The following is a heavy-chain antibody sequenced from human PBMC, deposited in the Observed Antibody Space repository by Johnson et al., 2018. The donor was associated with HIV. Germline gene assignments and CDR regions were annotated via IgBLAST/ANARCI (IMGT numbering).Heavy chain of an antibody. V-gene: IGHV3-23*04. CDR3: ARGTYYYDTSGYLTRPRAFDV. J-gene: IGHJ3*01. CDR2: ISYSGSST. D-gene: IGHD3-22*01. Sequence: VQLVESGGGLLQPGGSLRLSCAASGYSFDSHAMNWVRQGPGKGLEWVAAISYSGSSTYYADSVKGRFTISRDNAKNAVYLQMNSLRVEDTALYYCARGTYYYDTSGYLTRPRAFDVWGQGTTVTVSS. CDR1: GYSFDSHA.